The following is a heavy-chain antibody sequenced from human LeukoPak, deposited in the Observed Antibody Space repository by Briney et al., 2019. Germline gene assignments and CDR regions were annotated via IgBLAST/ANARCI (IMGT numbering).Heavy chain of an antibody. CDR1: GFTFSSYA. CDR2: ISYDGSNI. Sequence: PGRSLRLSCAASGFTFSSYAMHWVRQAPGKGLEWVAVISYDGSNIYYADSVKGRFTISRDNSKNTLYLQMNSLRAEDTAVYYCAREIAAAGYYYYYYGMDVWGKGTTVTVSS. J-gene: IGHJ6*04. CDR3: AREIAAAGYYYYYYGMDV. D-gene: IGHD6-13*01. V-gene: IGHV3-30*04.